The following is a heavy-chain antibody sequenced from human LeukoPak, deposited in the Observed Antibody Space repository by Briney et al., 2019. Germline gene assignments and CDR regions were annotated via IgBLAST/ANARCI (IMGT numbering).Heavy chain of an antibody. CDR2: IYYSGST. CDR1: GGSISSYY. V-gene: IGHV4-59*08. CDR3: ARGAAPLMPKLLKFDP. J-gene: IGHJ5*02. Sequence: SETLSLTCTVSGGSISSYYWSWIRQPPGKGLEGIGYIYYSGSTNYNPSLKSRVTISVDTSKNQFSLKLSSVTAAGTAVYYCARGAAPLMPKLLKFDPWGQGTLVTVSS. D-gene: IGHD2-8*01.